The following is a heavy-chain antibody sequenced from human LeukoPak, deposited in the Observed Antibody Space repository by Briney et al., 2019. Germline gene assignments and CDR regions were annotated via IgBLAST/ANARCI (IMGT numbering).Heavy chain of an antibody. D-gene: IGHD3-16*02. CDR2: ISGSGGNT. CDR3: ARVPAGVIGMKDAFDI. J-gene: IGHJ3*02. Sequence: LPGGSLRLSCAASGFTFSSYAMSWVRQAPGKGLEWVSGISGSGGNTYNADSVKGRFTISRDNSKNTLYLQMNSLRAEDTAVYYCARVPAGVIGMKDAFDIWGQGTMVTVSS. V-gene: IGHV3-23*01. CDR1: GFTFSSYA.